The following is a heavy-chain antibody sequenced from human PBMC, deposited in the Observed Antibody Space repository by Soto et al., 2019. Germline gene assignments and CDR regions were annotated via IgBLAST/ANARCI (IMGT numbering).Heavy chain of an antibody. V-gene: IGHV5-51*01. D-gene: IGHD3-22*01. CDR1: GYSFTSYW. J-gene: IGHJ5*02. Sequence: PGESLKISCKGSGYSFTSYWIGWVRQMPGKGLELMGIIYPGDSDTRYSPSFQGQVTISADKSISTAYLQWSSLKASDTAMYYCARHPLESYYDSSDGVVSDPWGQGTLVTVSS. CDR2: IYPGDSDT. CDR3: ARHPLESYYDSSDGVVSDP.